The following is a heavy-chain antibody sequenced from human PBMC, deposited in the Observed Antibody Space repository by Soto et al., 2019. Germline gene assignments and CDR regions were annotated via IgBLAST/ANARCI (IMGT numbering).Heavy chain of an antibody. CDR3: ARGDNWNYDYYYYGMDV. Sequence: ASVKVSCKASGYTFTSYYMQWVRQAPGQGLEWMGIINPSGGSTSYAQKFQGRVTMTRDTSTSTVYMELSSLRSEDTAVYYCARGDNWNYDYYYYGMDVWGQGTTVTVSS. CDR1: GYTFTSYY. J-gene: IGHJ6*02. V-gene: IGHV1-46*01. CDR2: INPSGGST. D-gene: IGHD1-7*01.